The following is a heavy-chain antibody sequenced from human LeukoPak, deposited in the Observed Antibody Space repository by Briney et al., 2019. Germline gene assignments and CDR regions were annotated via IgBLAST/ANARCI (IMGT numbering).Heavy chain of an antibody. CDR2: INSDGSST. CDR3: ASPSLVGDLLMRY. J-gene: IGHJ4*02. D-gene: IGHD1-26*01. CDR1: GFTFSSYW. Sequence: GGSLRLSCAASGFTFSSYWMHWVRQAPGKGLVWVSRINSDGSSTSYADSVKGRFTTSRDNAKNTLYLQMNSLRAEDTAVYYCASPSLVGDLLMRYWGQGTLVTVSS. V-gene: IGHV3-74*01.